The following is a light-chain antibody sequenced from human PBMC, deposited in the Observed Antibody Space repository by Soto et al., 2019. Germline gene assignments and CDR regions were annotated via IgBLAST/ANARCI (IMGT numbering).Light chain of an antibody. CDR2: GSS. J-gene: IGKJ5*01. CDR1: QSVTSSN. CDR3: QQYDYSPIT. V-gene: IGKV3-20*01. Sequence: EIVLTQSPCTLSLSPGERATLSCRASQSVTSSNLAWYQQRPGPAPMLVIYGSSSRATDMPDRFSGSGSGTDFTLTISRLEPEDFAVYYCQQYDYSPITFGQGTRLDIK.